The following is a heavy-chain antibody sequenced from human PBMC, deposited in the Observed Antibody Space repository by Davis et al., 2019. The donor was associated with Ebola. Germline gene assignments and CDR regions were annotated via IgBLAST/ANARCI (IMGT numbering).Heavy chain of an antibody. Sequence: SVKVSCKASGYTFTSYGISWVRQAPGQGLEWMGGIIPIFGTANYAQKFQGRVTITADESTSTAYMELSSLRSEDTAVYYCARESRYCTNGVCYDWFDPWGQGTLVTVSS. CDR1: GYTFTSYG. J-gene: IGHJ5*02. V-gene: IGHV1-69*13. CDR2: IIPIFGTA. CDR3: ARESRYCTNGVCYDWFDP. D-gene: IGHD2-8*01.